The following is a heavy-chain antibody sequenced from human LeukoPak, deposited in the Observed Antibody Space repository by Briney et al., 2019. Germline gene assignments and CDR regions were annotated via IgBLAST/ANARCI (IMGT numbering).Heavy chain of an antibody. J-gene: IGHJ3*02. CDR1: GGTLSSYT. D-gene: IGHD2-15*01. Sequence: SVKVSCKASGGTLSSYTISWVRQAPGQGLEWMGRIIPILGIANYAQKFQGRVTITADKSTSTAYMELSSLRSEDTAVYYCARDLSSATQAAFDIWGQGTMVTVSS. CDR3: ARDLSSATQAAFDI. V-gene: IGHV1-69*04. CDR2: IIPILGIA.